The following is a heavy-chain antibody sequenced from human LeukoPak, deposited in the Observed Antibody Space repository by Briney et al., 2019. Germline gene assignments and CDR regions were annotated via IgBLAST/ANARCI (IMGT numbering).Heavy chain of an antibody. CDR3: ARARNWNYSDYYYMDV. D-gene: IGHD1-7*01. V-gene: IGHV1-69*05. CDR2: IIPIFGTA. CDR1: GGTFSSYA. Sequence: SVKVSCKASGGTFSSYAISWVRQAPGQGLEWMGGIIPIFGTANYAQKFQGRVTITTDESTSTAYMELSSLRSEDTAVYYCARARNWNYSDYYYMDVWGKGTTVTVSS. J-gene: IGHJ6*03.